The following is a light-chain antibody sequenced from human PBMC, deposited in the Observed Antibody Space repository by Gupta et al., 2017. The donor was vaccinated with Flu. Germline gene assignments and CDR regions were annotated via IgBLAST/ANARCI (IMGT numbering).Light chain of an antibody. V-gene: IGKV4-1*01. Sequence: LGERATINCRSSQNIFYSSNNKNNLAWYRQKPGQPPELLITWASTRESGVPDRFSGGGSGTDFTLTISSLQAEDVAVYYCQQYDSSPQTFGQGTRVEIK. CDR1: QNIFYSSNNKNN. J-gene: IGKJ1*01. CDR3: QQYDSSPQT. CDR2: WAS.